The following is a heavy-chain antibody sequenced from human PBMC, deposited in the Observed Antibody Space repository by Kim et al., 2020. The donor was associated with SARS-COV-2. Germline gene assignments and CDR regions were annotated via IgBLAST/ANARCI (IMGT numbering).Heavy chain of an antibody. J-gene: IGHJ4*02. CDR2: ISGSGHST. D-gene: IGHD3-22*01. V-gene: IGHV3-23*01. CDR3: AKANTFYYDSGPYYWDY. CDR1: GFTFSSFA. Sequence: GGSLRLSCAASGFTFSSFAMSWVRQAPGKGLEWVSAISGSGHSTYYADSVKGRFTISRDNSRNTLYLQMNSLRAEDTAVYYCAKANTFYYDSGPYYWDYWGRGTLVTVSS.